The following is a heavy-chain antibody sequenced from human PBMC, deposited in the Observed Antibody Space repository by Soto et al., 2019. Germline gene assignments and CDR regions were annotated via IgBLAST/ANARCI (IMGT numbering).Heavy chain of an antibody. V-gene: IGHV4-34*01. CDR1: GGSFSGYY. CDR3: ARKYLPYYGSGSPYGMDV. D-gene: IGHD3-10*01. J-gene: IGHJ6*02. CDR2: VNHSGST. Sequence: QVQLQQWGAGLLKPSETLSLTCGVYGGSFSGYYWSWIRQPPGKGLEWIGEVNHSGSTNYNPSLKRRVTISVDTSKNQFSLMLSSVTAADTALYYCARKYLPYYGSGSPYGMDVWGQGTTVTVSS.